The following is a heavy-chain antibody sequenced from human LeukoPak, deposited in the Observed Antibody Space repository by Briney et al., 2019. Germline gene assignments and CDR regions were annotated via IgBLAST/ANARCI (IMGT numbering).Heavy chain of an antibody. Sequence: GGSLRLSCAASGFTFSSYAMHWVRQAPGRGLEYVSAINSDGGSTYYANSVKGRFTISRDNSKNTLYLQMGSLRAEDMAVYYCAREMSTVTSPFDCWGQRTLVTVSS. J-gene: IGHJ4*02. V-gene: IGHV3-64*01. CDR1: GFTFSSYA. D-gene: IGHD4-11*01. CDR3: AREMSTVTSPFDC. CDR2: INSDGGST.